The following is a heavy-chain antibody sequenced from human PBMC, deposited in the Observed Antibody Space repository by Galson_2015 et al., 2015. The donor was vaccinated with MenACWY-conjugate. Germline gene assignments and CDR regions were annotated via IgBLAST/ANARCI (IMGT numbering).Heavy chain of an antibody. J-gene: IGHJ5*02. CDR1: GFTFISYA. D-gene: IGHD3-22*01. CDR2: VSYDGSNK. V-gene: IGHV3-30*04. Sequence: SLRLSCAASGFTFISYAMHWVRQAPGKGLEWVAVVSYDGSNKHYTDSVKGRFTISRDNSKNTLYLQMNSLRAEDTAVYYCARDFDSSGYYGLYWFDPWGQGTLVTVSS. CDR3: ARDFDSSGYYGLYWFDP.